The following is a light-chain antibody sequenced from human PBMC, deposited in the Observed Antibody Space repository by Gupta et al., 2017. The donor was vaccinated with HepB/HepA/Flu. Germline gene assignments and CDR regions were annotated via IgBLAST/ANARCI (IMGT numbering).Light chain of an antibody. CDR3: HKYYVIPFT. CDR1: QSVLYNSNNKNY. J-gene: IGKJ3*01. V-gene: IGKV4-1*01. CDR2: WAS. Sequence: DIVMTQSPDSLAVSLGERATINCKSNQSVLYNSNNKNYLGWYQQKPGQPPKLLFYWASTRESGFPDRFRGSGLGKDFTLTITTLKVEDVAFYNGHKYYVIPFTLGLGPKWISN.